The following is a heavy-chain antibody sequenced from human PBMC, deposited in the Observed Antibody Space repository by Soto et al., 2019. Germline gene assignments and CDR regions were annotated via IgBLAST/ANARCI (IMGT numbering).Heavy chain of an antibody. V-gene: IGHV4-59*01. CDR3: SRFCYPGVAHAY. CDR1: GGSISSYY. Sequence: PSETLSLTCTVSGGSISSYYWSWIRQPPGKGLEWIGYIYYSGSTNYNPSLKSRVTISVDTSKNQFSLKLSSVTAADTAVYYCSRFCYPGVAHAYSGQGTFDTGSA. J-gene: IGHJ4*02. D-gene: IGHD2-8*01. CDR2: IYYSGST.